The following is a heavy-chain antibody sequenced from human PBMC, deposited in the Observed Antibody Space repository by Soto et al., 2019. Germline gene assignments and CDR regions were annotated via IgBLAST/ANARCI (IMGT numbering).Heavy chain of an antibody. Sequence: GESLKISCQASGDSLTTYWIGWVRQMPGKGLEWMGIIYPGDSDTKYNPSFQGQVTISADKSITTTYLQWSSLKASDTAIYYCAASIFYYGMDVWGQGTTVTVSS. J-gene: IGHJ6*02. CDR2: IYPGDSDT. CDR3: AASIFYYGMDV. CDR1: GDSLTTYW. V-gene: IGHV5-51*01.